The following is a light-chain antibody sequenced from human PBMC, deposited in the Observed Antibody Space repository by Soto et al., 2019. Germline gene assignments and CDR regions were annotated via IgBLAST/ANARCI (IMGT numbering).Light chain of an antibody. CDR3: GTWDSNTQV. Sequence: QSVLTQSSSASASLGSSVKLTCTLSSGHSSYIIAWHQQQPGKAPRYLMKLEGSGSYNKGSGVPDRFSGSSSGADRYLTISNLQSEDEADYYCGTWDSNTQVFGTGTKLTVL. V-gene: IGLV4-60*03. CDR1: SGHSSYI. CDR2: LEGSGSY. J-gene: IGLJ1*01.